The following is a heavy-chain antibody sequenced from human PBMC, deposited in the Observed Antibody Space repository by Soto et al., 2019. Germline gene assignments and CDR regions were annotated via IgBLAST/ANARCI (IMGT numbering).Heavy chain of an antibody. D-gene: IGHD5-18*01. CDR1: GYTFTGYY. CDR3: ARGSSSYGYSRFEGNL. Sequence: ASVKVSCKASGYTFTGYYMHWVRQAPGQGLEWMGWINPNSGGTNYAQKFQGWVTMTRDTSISTAYMELSRLRSDDTAVYYCARGSSSYGYSRFEGNLWGQGTLVTVSS. V-gene: IGHV1-2*04. CDR2: INPNSGGT. J-gene: IGHJ4*02.